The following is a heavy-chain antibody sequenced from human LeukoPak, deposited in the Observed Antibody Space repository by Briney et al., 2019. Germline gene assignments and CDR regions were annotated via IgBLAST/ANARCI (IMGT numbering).Heavy chain of an antibody. D-gene: IGHD4-11*01. CDR3: ARDAQRGFDYSNSLKY. J-gene: IGHJ4*01. Sequence: GGALRLSCEASGFIFSHYGMHWVRQAPGKGLEWVAGIWSDGRNRFYAGSVKGRFTISRDNSQNTVFLEMDSLSAEDTAMYYCARDAQRGFDYSNSLKYWGHGTLVTVSS. CDR2: IWSDGRNR. V-gene: IGHV3-33*01. CDR1: GFIFSHYG.